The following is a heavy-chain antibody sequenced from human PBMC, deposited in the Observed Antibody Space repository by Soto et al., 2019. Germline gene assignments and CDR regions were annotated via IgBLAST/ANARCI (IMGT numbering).Heavy chain of an antibody. J-gene: IGHJ6*02. CDR3: AVIYYDILTGYSHGYYGMDV. V-gene: IGHV1-69*02. CDR2: IIPILGIA. CDR1: GGTFSSYT. Sequence: SVKVSCKASGGTFSSYTISWVRQAPGQGLEWMGRIIPILGIANYAQKFQGRVTITADKSTSTAYMELSSLRSEDTAVYYCAVIYYDILTGYSHGYYGMDVWGQGTTVTVSS. D-gene: IGHD3-9*01.